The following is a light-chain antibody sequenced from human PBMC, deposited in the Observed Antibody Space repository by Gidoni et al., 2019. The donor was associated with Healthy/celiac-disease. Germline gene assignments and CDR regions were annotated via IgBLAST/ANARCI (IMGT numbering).Light chain of an antibody. J-gene: IGLJ2*01. V-gene: IGLV2-14*01. CDR2: DVS. Sequence: QSALTQPASGSRSPGQSITISCTGTSSDVGGYNYVSWYQQHPGKAPKLMIYDVSNRPPGVSNRFSGSKSGNTASLTISGLQAEDEADYYCSSYTSSSTPVFGGGTKLTVL. CDR1: SSDVGGYNY. CDR3: SSYTSSSTPV.